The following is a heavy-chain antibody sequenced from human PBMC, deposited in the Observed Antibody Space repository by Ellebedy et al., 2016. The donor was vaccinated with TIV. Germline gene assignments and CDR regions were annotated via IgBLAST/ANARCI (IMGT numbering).Heavy chain of an antibody. V-gene: IGHV1-69*13. CDR2: IIPIFGTA. CDR3: ARGVKRIVGATSPALLHHPRDY. CDR1: GYTFTGYY. Sequence: ASVKVSCKASGYTFTGYYMHWVRQAPGQGLEWMGGIIPIFGTANYAQKFQGRVTITADESTSTAYMELSSLRSEDTAVYYCARGVKRIVGATSPALLHHPRDYWGQGTLVTVSS. D-gene: IGHD1-26*01. J-gene: IGHJ4*02.